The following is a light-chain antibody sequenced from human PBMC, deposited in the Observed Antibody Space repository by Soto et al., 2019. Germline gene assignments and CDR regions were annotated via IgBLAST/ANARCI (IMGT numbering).Light chain of an antibody. Sequence: DIQMTQSPSTLSASVGDRVTITCRASQSISSWLAWYQQKPGKAPKLLIYKASSLESGVPSRFSGGGSGTEFTLTISSLQPDDFATYYCQQHNSYPCTLGQGTKLEIK. CDR1: QSISSW. J-gene: IGKJ2*02. CDR2: KAS. V-gene: IGKV1-5*03. CDR3: QQHNSYPCT.